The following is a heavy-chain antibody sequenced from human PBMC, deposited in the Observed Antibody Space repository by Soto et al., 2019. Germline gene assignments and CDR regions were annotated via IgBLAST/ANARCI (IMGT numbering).Heavy chain of an antibody. Sequence: EVQLVESGGGLVRPGGSLRLSCAASGFTFRRYWMSWVRQAAGKGLEWVASIKEDGSEKNYVDSVKGRFTISRDNAKDSLYLQMNSLRAEDTAVYYCASPRGIHEDGDYWGQGTLVTVSS. CDR3: ASPRGIHEDGDY. V-gene: IGHV3-7*01. CDR2: IKEDGSEK. CDR1: GFTFRRYW. J-gene: IGHJ4*02.